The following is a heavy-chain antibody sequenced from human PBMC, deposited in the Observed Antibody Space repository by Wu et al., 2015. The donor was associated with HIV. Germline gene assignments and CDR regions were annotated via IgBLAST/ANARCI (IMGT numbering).Heavy chain of an antibody. D-gene: IGHD1-1*01. CDR3: ARRPYLTHDLTSPYWYFDL. Sequence: QVQLVQSGAEVKKPGASVKVSCKASGYTFTTYGVNWVRQAPGQGLEWMGWISAYNGDTNYAQKLQDRVTMTTDTSTSTAYMELRSLRSDDTAMYYCARRPYLTHDLTSPYWYFDLWGRGHPGHCLL. CDR2: ISAYNGDT. CDR1: GYTFTTYG. V-gene: IGHV1-18*01. J-gene: IGHJ2*01.